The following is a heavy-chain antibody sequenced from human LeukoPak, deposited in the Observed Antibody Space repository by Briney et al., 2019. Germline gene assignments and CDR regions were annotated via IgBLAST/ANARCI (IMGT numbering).Heavy chain of an antibody. V-gene: IGHV4-31*03. D-gene: IGHD3-10*01. CDR2: IYYSGST. Sequence: SQTLSLTCTVSGGSISSGGYYWSWIRQHPGKGLEWIGYIYYSGSTYYNPSLKSRVTISLDTSKNQFSLNLNSVTAAGTAVYYCASRFGELFDYVYWGQGTLVTVSS. CDR3: ASRFGELFDYVY. CDR1: GGSISSGGYY. J-gene: IGHJ4*02.